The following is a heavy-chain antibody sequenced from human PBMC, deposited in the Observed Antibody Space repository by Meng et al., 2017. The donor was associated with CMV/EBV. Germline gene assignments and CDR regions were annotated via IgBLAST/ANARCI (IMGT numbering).Heavy chain of an antibody. CDR1: GYTLPELS. V-gene: IGHV1-24*01. CDR3: ATGRTYYYDSRRAEYFQH. J-gene: IGHJ1*01. D-gene: IGHD3-22*01. Sequence: QVQLVRSGAEVQKPGASVKVSCNVSGYTLPELSMHWVRQAPGKGLEWMGGFDPEDGETIYAQKFQGRVTMTEDTSTDTAYMELSSLRSEDTAVYYCATGRTYYYDSRRAEYFQHWGQGTLVTVSS. CDR2: FDPEDGET.